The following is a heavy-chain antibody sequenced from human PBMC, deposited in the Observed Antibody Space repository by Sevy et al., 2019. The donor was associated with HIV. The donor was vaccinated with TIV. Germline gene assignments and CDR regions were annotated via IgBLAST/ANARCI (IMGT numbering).Heavy chain of an antibody. Sequence: SETLSLTCTVSGGSISSYYWSWIRQPAGKGLEWIGRIYTSGSTNYNPSLKSRVTMSVDTSKNQSSMKLSSVTAADTAVYYCAREVMWLAGARYYYYGMDVWGQGTTVTVSS. CDR1: GGSISSYY. D-gene: IGHD6-19*01. V-gene: IGHV4-4*07. CDR2: IYTSGST. CDR3: AREVMWLAGARYYYYGMDV. J-gene: IGHJ6*02.